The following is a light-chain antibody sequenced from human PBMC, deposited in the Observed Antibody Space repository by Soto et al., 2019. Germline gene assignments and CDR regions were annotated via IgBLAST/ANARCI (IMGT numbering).Light chain of an antibody. CDR3: SSYTSSTTVV. V-gene: IGLV2-14*01. CDR1: SSDVGGYNY. Sequence: QSALTQPASVSGSPGQSITISCTGTSSDVGGYNYVSWYQQHPGTTPKLMIYEVRNRPSGISNRFSGSKSGNTASLTISGLQAEDEADYYCSSYTSSTTVVFGEGTKLTVL. CDR2: EVR. J-gene: IGLJ2*01.